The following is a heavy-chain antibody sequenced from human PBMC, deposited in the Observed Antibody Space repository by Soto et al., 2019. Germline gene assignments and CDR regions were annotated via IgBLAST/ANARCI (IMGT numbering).Heavy chain of an antibody. J-gene: IGHJ6*03. Sequence: QVQLQQWGAGLLKPSETLSLTCAVYGGSFSGYQWSWIRQTPGKGLEWIGEINDSGKINYSPSLKSRVTILVDTPKKQISLQMSSVAAADTAVYYCARGLILWFGELSRRGGYYYYVDVWGIGTTVTVSS. D-gene: IGHD3-10*01. V-gene: IGHV4-34*01. CDR1: GGSFSGYQ. CDR2: INDSGKI. CDR3: ARGLILWFGELSRRGGYYYYVDV.